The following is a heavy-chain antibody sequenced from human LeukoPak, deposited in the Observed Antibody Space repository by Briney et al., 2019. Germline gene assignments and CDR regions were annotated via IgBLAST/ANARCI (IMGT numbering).Heavy chain of an antibody. V-gene: IGHV4-59*01. CDR1: DDSISDYY. Sequence: SETLSLTCTVSDDSISDYYRGWIWQPPGKGLEWIGYFHNSGTSTYNPSLKSRVTISADTSKNQFSLKLNSLTTADTAVYYCTRGAGWLIDYWGQGILVTVSS. D-gene: IGHD3-16*01. J-gene: IGHJ4*02. CDR3: TRGAGWLIDY. CDR2: FHNSGTS.